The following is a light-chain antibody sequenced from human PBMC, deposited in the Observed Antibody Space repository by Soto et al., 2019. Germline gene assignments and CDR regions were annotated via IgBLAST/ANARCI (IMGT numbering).Light chain of an antibody. Sequence: QSVLTQPPSASGSPGQSVTISCTGTSSDVGGYNYVSWFQHHPGKAPKLLIYEVNKRPSGVPDRFSGSKSGNTASLTVSGLQAEDEADYYCSSYTVSTISTVVFGGGTQLTVL. V-gene: IGLV2-8*01. CDR2: EVN. CDR1: SSDVGGYNY. CDR3: SSYTVSTISTVV. J-gene: IGLJ7*01.